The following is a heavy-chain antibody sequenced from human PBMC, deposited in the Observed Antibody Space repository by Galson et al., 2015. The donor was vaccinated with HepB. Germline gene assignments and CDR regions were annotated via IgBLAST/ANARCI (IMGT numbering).Heavy chain of an antibody. D-gene: IGHD2/OR15-2a*01. Sequence: SVKVSCKASGGTFTSYAISWVRQAPGQGLEWVGGIIPMHGITNYAQKFQGRVKITADISTSTAYMEVTRLRSDDTAVYFCATPLVYNSAPSWGQGTLVTVSS. CDR2: IIPMHGIT. J-gene: IGHJ4*01. CDR1: GGTFTSYA. V-gene: IGHV1-69*10. CDR3: ATPLVYNSAPS.